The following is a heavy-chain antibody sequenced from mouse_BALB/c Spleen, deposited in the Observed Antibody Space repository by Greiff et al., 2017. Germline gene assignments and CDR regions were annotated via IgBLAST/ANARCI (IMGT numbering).Heavy chain of an antibody. J-gene: IGHJ2*01. Sequence: EVKVVESGGGLVQPGGSRKLSCAASGFTFSDYGMAWVRQAPGKGPEWVAFISNLAYSIYYADTVTGRFTISRENAKNTLYLEMSSLRSEDTAMYYCARDRGYVLDYWGQGTTLTVSS. D-gene: IGHD2-14*01. CDR2: ISNLAYSI. CDR1: GFTFSDYG. V-gene: IGHV5-15*02. CDR3: ARDRGYVLDY.